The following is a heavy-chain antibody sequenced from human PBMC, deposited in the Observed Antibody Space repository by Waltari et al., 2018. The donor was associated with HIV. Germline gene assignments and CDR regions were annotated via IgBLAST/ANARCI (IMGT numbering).Heavy chain of an antibody. CDR1: GASFSSGRYY. CDR3: ARVNGDSSGSYWGVDY. CDR2: INTSGTT. Sequence: QVQLQASAPGLVKPSQTLSLTCPLSGASFSSGRYYWSWIRRPAGKGLEWFGRINTSGTTNNNPTRKSRVTISVDTSKNQFSLKLSSVTAADTAVYYCARVNGDSSGSYWGVDYWGQGTLVTVSS. J-gene: IGHJ4*02. V-gene: IGHV4-61*02. D-gene: IGHD3-22*01.